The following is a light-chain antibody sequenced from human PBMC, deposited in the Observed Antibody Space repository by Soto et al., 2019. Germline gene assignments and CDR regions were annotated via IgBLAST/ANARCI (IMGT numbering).Light chain of an antibody. CDR3: QSYDSSLSGRGV. CDR2: GNS. J-gene: IGLJ1*01. Sequence: QLVLTQPPSVSGAPGQRVTISCTGSSSNIGAGYDVHWYQQLPGTAPKLLIYGNSNRPSGVPDRFSGSKSGTSASLAITWLQAEDEADYYCQSYDSSLSGRGVFGTGTKLTVL. CDR1: SSNIGAGYD. V-gene: IGLV1-40*01.